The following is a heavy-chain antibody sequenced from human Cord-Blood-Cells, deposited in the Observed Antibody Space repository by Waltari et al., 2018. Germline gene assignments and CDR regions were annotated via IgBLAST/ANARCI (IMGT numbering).Heavy chain of an antibody. CDR2: FGTA. Sequence: QVQLVQSGAAVKKPGSSVKVSCKASGGTFSSYAIFGTANYAQKFQGRVTITADKSTSTAYMELSSLRSEDTAVYYCAAVVYSSSFDYWGQGTLVTVSS. D-gene: IGHD6-13*01. J-gene: IGHJ4*02. CDR3: AAVVYSSSFDY. CDR1: GGTFSSYA. V-gene: IGHV1-69*06.